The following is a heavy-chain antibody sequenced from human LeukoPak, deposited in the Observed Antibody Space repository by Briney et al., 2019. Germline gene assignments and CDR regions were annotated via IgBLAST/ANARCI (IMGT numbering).Heavy chain of an antibody. V-gene: IGHV4-59*01. CDR2: IYYSGST. D-gene: IGHD3-10*01. Sequence: SETLSLTCTVSGGSISSYYWSWIRQPPGKGLEWIGYIYYSGSTNYNPSLKGRVTISVDTSKNQFSLKLSSVTAADTAVYYCARADYYGSGSYIWGQGTLVTVSS. CDR1: GGSISSYY. CDR3: ARADYYGSGSYI. J-gene: IGHJ4*02.